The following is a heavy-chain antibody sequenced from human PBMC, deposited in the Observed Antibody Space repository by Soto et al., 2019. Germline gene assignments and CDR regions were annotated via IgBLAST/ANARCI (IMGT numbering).Heavy chain of an antibody. Sequence: QVQLQQWGARLLKPSETLSLTCAVYGGSFGGYYWSWIRQPPGKGLEWIGEINHSGSTNNNPSLKSRVTISVDTSKSQFSRKLSSVTAADTAVYYCARGLRSWTYYFDYWGQGIQVTVSS. D-gene: IGHD6-13*01. CDR2: INHSGST. J-gene: IGHJ4*02. V-gene: IGHV4-34*01. CDR3: ARGLRSWTYYFDY. CDR1: GGSFGGYY.